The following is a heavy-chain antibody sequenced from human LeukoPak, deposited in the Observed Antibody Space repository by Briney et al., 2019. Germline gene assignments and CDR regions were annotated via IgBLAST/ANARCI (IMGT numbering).Heavy chain of an antibody. D-gene: IGHD3-9*01. Sequence: SVKVSCKASGYSFTAHYIHWIRQAPGQGLEWMGWINPNSGGTNYAQKFQGRVTMTRDTSISTAYMELSRLRSDDTAVYYCARTGRSNYDILTGYSKYNWFDPWGQGTLVTVSS. CDR1: GYSFTAHY. J-gene: IGHJ5*02. V-gene: IGHV1-2*02. CDR2: INPNSGGT. CDR3: ARTGRSNYDILTGYSKYNWFDP.